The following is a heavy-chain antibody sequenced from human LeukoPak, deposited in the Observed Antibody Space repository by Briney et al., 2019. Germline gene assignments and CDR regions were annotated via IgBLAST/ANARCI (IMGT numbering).Heavy chain of an antibody. D-gene: IGHD2-2*01. CDR1: GFTFSSYA. J-gene: IGHJ4*02. Sequence: GGSLRLSCAASGFTFSSYAMSWVRQAPGKRLEWVSAISGSGDITYYADSVKGRFTMSRDNFKNTLYLQMNSLRAEDTAVYYCAKVSRFAVVPAAMLDYWGQGIQVTVSS. V-gene: IGHV3-23*01. CDR2: ISGSGDIT. CDR3: AKVSRFAVVPAAMLDY.